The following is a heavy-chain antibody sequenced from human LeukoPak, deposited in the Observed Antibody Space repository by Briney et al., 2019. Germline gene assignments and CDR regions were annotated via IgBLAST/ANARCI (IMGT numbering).Heavy chain of an antibody. D-gene: IGHD2-15*01. CDR3: ARDWVSSFSGCSGGSCYSVTFDY. J-gene: IGHJ4*02. V-gene: IGHV1-18*01. Sequence: ASVKVSCKASGYTFTSYGISWVRQAPGQGLEWMGWISAYNGNTNYAQKLQGRVTMTTDTPTSTAYMELRSLRSDDTAVYYCARDWVSSFSGCSGGSCYSVTFDYWGQGTLVTVSS. CDR1: GYTFTSYG. CDR2: ISAYNGNT.